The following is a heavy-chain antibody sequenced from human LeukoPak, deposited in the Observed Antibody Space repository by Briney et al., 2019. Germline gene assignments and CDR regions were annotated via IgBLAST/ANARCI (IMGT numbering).Heavy chain of an antibody. J-gene: IGHJ4*02. CDR1: GFTFSSYS. V-gene: IGHV3-21*01. Sequence: PGGSLRLSCAASGFTFSSYSMNWVRQAPGKGLEWVSSISSSSSYIYYADSVKGRFTISRDNAKNSLYLQMNGLRAEDTAVYYCARILSSSSWYLSGGLDYWGQGTLVTVSS. CDR2: ISSSSSYI. CDR3: ARILSSSSWYLSGGLDY. D-gene: IGHD6-13*01.